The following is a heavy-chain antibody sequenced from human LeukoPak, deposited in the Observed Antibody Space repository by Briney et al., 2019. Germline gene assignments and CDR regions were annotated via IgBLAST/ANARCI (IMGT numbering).Heavy chain of an antibody. CDR3: ARQGAAGKYYYYYTDV. Sequence: GESLKISCQGSRYNFPIYWIGWVRQMPGQGLEWMGIIYPDDSNTIYGPSFQGQVTISADKSINTAYLEWSSLKASDTAIYYCARQGAAGKYYYYYTDVWGKGTTVTVSS. CDR1: RYNFPIYW. J-gene: IGHJ6*03. V-gene: IGHV5-51*01. D-gene: IGHD6-13*01. CDR2: IYPDDSNT.